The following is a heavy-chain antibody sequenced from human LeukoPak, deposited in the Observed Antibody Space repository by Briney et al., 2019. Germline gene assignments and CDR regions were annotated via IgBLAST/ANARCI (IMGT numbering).Heavy chain of an antibody. V-gene: IGHV3-21*04. CDR2: ISSSSSYI. D-gene: IGHD1-26*01. J-gene: IGHJ4*02. CDR1: GFTFSSYS. CDR3: AKAGSIRFDY. Sequence: GGSLRLSCAASGFTFSSYSMNWVRQAPGKGLEWVSSISSSSSYIYYADSVKGRFTIPRDNAKNSLYLQMNSLRAEDTAVYYCAKAGSIRFDYWGQGSLVTVSS.